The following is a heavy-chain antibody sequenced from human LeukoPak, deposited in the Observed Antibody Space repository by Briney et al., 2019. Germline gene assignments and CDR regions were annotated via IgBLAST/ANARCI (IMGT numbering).Heavy chain of an antibody. V-gene: IGHV1-69*04. Sequence: GASVKVSCKASGGTLSSYTISWVRQAPGQGLEWMGRIIPILGIANYAQKFQGRVTITADKSTSTAYMELSSLRSEDTAVYYRARDLGQLYYFDYWGQGTLVTVSS. D-gene: IGHD3-16*01. CDR3: ARDLGQLYYFDY. J-gene: IGHJ4*02. CDR1: GGTLSSYT. CDR2: IIPILGIA.